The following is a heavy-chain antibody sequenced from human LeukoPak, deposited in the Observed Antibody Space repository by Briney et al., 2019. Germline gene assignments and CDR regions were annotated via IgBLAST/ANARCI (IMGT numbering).Heavy chain of an antibody. V-gene: IGHV3-15*01. D-gene: IGHD3-16*01. CDR1: GFTFSTYR. CDR2: IKSKTDGGTT. CDR3: TTVANGGDFDY. Sequence: GGSLRLSCAASGFTFSTYRMNWVRQAPGKGLEWVGRIKSKTDGGTTDYAAPVKGRFRISRDDSKNTLYLQINSLETEDTAVYYCTTVANGGDFDYWGQGTLVTVSS. J-gene: IGHJ4*02.